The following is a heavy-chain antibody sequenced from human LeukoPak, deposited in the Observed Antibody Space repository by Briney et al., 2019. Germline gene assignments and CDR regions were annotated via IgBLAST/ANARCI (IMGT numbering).Heavy chain of an antibody. D-gene: IGHD4-23*01. CDR2: IIPIFGTA. J-gene: IGHJ4*02. V-gene: IGHV1-69*06. CDR3: ARGMVAVVTTDY. CDR1: GGTFSSYA. Sequence: GASVKVSCKASGGTFSSYAISWVRQAPGQGLEWMGGIIPIFGTANYAQKFQGRVTITADKSTSTAYMELSSLRSEDTAVYYCARGMVAVVTTDYWGQGTLVTVSS.